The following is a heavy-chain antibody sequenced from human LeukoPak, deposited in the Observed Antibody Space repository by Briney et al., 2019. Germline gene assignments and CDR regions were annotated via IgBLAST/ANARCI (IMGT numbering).Heavy chain of an antibody. CDR3: AKDRGVRGYQLLWDL. CDR1: GFTFSSYG. V-gene: IGHV3-23*01. CDR2: ISGSGGST. D-gene: IGHD2-2*01. Sequence: PGGSLRLSCAASGFTFSSYGMSWVRQAPGKGLEWVSAISGSGGSTYYADSVKGRFTISRDNSKNTLYLQMNSLRAEDTAVYYCAKDRGVRGYQLLWDLWGQGTLVTVSS. J-gene: IGHJ5*02.